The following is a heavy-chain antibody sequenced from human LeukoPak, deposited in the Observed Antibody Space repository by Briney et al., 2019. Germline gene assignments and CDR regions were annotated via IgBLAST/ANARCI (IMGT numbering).Heavy chain of an antibody. J-gene: IGHJ3*02. Sequence: GGSLRLSFSASGFTFSSYVMHWVRQAPGKGLEYLSAISTTGGTTYYADSVKGRFTISRDNSKNTLYLQMNVLRAEDTAVYYCLKGWELRFDAFDIWGQGTMVTVSS. D-gene: IGHD1-26*01. CDR3: LKGWELRFDAFDI. CDR1: GFTFSSYV. CDR2: ISTTGGTT. V-gene: IGHV3-64D*08.